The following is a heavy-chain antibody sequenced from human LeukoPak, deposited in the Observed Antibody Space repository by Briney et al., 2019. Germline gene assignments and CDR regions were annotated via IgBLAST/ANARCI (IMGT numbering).Heavy chain of an antibody. V-gene: IGHV4-4*07. J-gene: IGHJ4*02. Sequence: SETLSLTCIISGGSISSYYWSWIRQPAGKGLEWIGRIYTSGSTNYNPSLKSRVTMSVDTSENQFSLKLNSVTAADTAVYYCASDRDFLDYWGQGTLVTVSS. CDR3: ASDRDFLDY. CDR1: GGSISSYY. CDR2: IYTSGST. D-gene: IGHD3-3*01.